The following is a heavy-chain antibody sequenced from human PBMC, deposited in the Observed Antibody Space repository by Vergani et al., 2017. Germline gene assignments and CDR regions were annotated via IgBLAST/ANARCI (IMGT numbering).Heavy chain of an antibody. CDR1: GFTFSSYS. Sequence: EVQLVESGGGLVKPGGSLRLSCAASGFTFSSYSMNWVRQAPGKGLEWVSSISSSSSYIYYADSVKGRFTISRDNAKNSLYLEMNSLRAEDAAVYYCASEWTDYDILTGYSRGYYFDSWGEGTLVTVSS. V-gene: IGHV3-21*01. CDR2: ISSSSSYI. D-gene: IGHD3-9*01. J-gene: IGHJ4*02. CDR3: ASEWTDYDILTGYSRGYYFDS.